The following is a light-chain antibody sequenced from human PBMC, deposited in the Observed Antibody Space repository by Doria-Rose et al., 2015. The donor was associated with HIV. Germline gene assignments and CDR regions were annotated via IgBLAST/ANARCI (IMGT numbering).Light chain of an antibody. CDR3: HQYGISWT. V-gene: IGKV3D-20*01. CDR2: DRS. J-gene: IGKJ1*01. Sequence: LIYDRSARATGIPDRFSASGSGTDFTLTINRLEPEDFALYCCHQYGISWTCGQGTKVEI.